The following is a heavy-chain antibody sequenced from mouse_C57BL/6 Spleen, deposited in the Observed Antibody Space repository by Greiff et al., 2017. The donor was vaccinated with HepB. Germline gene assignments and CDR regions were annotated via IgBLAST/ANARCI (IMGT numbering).Heavy chain of an antibody. D-gene: IGHD2-4*01. J-gene: IGHJ3*01. CDR1: GFNIKNTY. V-gene: IGHV14-3*01. CDR2: IDPANGNT. CDR3: ARSGITTGRAWFAY. Sequence: EVKLVESVAELVRPGASVKLSCTASGFNIKNTYMHWVKQRPEQGLEWIGRIDPANGNTKYAPKFQGKATITADTSSNTAYLQLSSLTSEDTAIYYCARSGITTGRAWFAYWGQGTLVTVSA.